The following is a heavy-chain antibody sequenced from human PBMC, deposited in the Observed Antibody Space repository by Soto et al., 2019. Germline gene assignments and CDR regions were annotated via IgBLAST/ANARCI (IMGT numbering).Heavy chain of an antibody. J-gene: IGHJ4*02. CDR2: INPSGGST. V-gene: IGHV1-46*01. CDR3: ARARRYYYASSGYSKHGAY. Sequence: ASVKVSCKASGYTFTSYYMHWVRQAPGQGLEWMGIINPSGGSTSYAQKFQGRVTMTRDTSTSTVYMELSSLRSEDTAVYYCARARRYYYASSGYSKHGAYWGQGTLVTV. CDR1: GYTFTSYY. D-gene: IGHD3-22*01.